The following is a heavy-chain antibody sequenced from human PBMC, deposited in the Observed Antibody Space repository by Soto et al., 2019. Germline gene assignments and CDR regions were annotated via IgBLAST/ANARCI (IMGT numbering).Heavy chain of an antibody. J-gene: IGHJ5*02. D-gene: IGHD5-18*01. CDR1: GGSISSSSYY. CDR2: IYYSGST. Sequence: SETLSLTCTVSGGSISSSSYYWGWIRQPPEKGLEWIGSIYYSGSTYYNPSLKSRVTISVDTSKNQFSLKLSSVTAADTAVYYCAGVDTAMVFDPWGQGTLVTVSS. V-gene: IGHV4-39*07. CDR3: AGVDTAMVFDP.